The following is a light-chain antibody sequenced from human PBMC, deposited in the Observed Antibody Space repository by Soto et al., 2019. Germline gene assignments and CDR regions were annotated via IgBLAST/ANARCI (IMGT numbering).Light chain of an antibody. V-gene: IGKV1-5*03. CDR2: MAS. J-gene: IGKJ2*01. Sequence: DIQMTQSPSTLSVSVGDRVTITCRASQTISDWLAWYQQKPGKAPKLLIYMASSLDSGVPSRFSGSGSGTEFTLTISSLQPDYFATYYCQQFKTFYTFGQGTKLEIK. CDR3: QQFKTFYT. CDR1: QTISDW.